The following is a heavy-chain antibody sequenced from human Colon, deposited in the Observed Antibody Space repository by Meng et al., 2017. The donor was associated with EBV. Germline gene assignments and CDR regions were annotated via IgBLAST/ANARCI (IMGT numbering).Heavy chain of an antibody. D-gene: IGHD4-17*01. V-gene: IGHV4-4*02. Sequence: QVQLQWPGPGLVKPSGTLSLTCAVSGDSISNNWWSWVRQPPGKGLEWIGEIYHSGTTNYNPSLRSRVTISVDKSKNQFSLQLTSVTAADTAVYYCARNGDYNPGLYWGQGTLVTVSS. CDR2: IYHSGTT. J-gene: IGHJ4*02. CDR3: ARNGDYNPGLY. CDR1: GDSISNNW.